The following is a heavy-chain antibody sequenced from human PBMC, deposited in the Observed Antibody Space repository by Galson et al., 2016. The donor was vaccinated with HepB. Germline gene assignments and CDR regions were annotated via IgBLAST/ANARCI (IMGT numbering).Heavy chain of an antibody. V-gene: IGHV1-2*02. CDR2: INPNSGGP. CDR3: ARGHYYDSRGYYYVLDY. D-gene: IGHD3-22*01. Sequence: VRQAPGQGLEWMGWINPNSGGPSYAQKFQGRVTMTRDTSISTAYMELSRLRSDDTAVYYCARGHYYDSRGYYYVLDYWGQGTLVTVSS. J-gene: IGHJ4*02.